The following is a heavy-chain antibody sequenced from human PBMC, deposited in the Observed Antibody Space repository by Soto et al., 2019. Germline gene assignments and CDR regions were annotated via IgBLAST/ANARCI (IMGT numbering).Heavy chain of an antibody. CDR1: AGSMRNYY. D-gene: IGHD2-15*01. CDR3: SRDVSWSGGSCYPNDWFDP. Sequence: QVQLQQSGPGLVKPSETLSLTCSVSAGSMRNYYWSWIRQPPGKGLEWIGNVDDSGTTKYNPSLMSLVTISVDSSTNQFSLKLSSVIAADTAVYYCSRDVSWSGGSCYPNDWFDPWGQGPLVSVSS. J-gene: IGHJ5*02. CDR2: VDDSGTT. V-gene: IGHV4-59*01.